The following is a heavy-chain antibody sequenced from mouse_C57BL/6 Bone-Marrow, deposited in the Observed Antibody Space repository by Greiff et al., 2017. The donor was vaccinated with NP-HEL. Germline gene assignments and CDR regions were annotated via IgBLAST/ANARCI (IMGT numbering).Heavy chain of an antibody. CDR2: IYPSDSET. V-gene: IGHV1-61*01. J-gene: IGHJ4*01. CDR3: ARRMVTTTGYYAMDY. D-gene: IGHD2-2*01. Sequence: VKQRPGQGLEGIGNIYPSDSETHYNQKFKDKATLTVDKSSSTAYMQLSSLTSEDSAVYYCARRMVTTTGYYAMDYWGQGTSVTVSS.